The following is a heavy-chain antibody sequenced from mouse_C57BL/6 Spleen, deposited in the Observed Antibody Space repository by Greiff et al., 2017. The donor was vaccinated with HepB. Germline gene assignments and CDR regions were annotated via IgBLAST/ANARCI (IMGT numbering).Heavy chain of an antibody. CDR1: GYTFTSYW. CDR3: ARLDYGLDY. V-gene: IGHV1-69*01. CDR2: IDPSDSYT. J-gene: IGHJ2*01. D-gene: IGHD2-4*01. Sequence: QVQLQQPGAELVMPGASVKLSCKASGYTFTSYWMHWVKQRPGQGLEWIGEIDPSDSYTNYNQKFKGKSTLTVDKSSSTAYMQLSSLTSEDSAVYYCARLDYGLDYWGQGTTLTVSS.